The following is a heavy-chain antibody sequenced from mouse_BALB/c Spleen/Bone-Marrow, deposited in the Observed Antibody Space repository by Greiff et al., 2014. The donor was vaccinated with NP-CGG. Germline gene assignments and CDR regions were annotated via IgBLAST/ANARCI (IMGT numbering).Heavy chain of an antibody. CDR3: ARGLYYRPFAY. V-gene: IGHV5-12*02. D-gene: IGHD2-14*01. CDR1: GFTFSDYY. CDR2: ISNGGGST. J-gene: IGHJ3*01. Sequence: EVKLVESGGGLVQPGGSLKLSCATSGFTFSDYYMYWVRQTPEKRLEWVAYISNGGGSTCYPDTVKGRFTISRDNAKNTLYLQMSRLKSEDTAMYYCARGLYYRPFAYWGQGTPVTVSA.